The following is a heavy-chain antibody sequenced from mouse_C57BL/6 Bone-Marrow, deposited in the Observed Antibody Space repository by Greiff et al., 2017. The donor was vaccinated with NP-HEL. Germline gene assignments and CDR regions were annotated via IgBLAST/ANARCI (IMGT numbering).Heavy chain of an antibody. CDR3: ARRYGSSQGAMDY. D-gene: IGHD1-1*01. J-gene: IGHJ4*01. V-gene: IGHV1-63*01. CDR1: GYTFTNYW. CDR2: IYPGGGYT. Sequence: VQLVESGAELVRPGTSVKMSCKASGYTFTNYWIGWAKQRPGHGLEWIGDIYPGGGYTNYNEKFKGKATLTADKSSSTAYMQFSSLTSEDSAIYYCARRYGSSQGAMDYWGQGTSVTVSS.